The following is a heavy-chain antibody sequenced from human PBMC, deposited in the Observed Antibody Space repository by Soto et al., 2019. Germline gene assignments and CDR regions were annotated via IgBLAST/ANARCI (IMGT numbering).Heavy chain of an antibody. CDR3: ARVYVWNCICTSCPFDY. D-gene: IGHD2-2*01. Sequence: QVQLQESGPGLVKPSQTLSLTCTVSGGSISSGDYYWSWIRQPPGKGLEWIGYIYYSGSTYYNPSLKSRVTIPVDTSKNQFSLKLSSVTAADTAVYYCARVYVWNCICTSCPFDYWGQGTLVTVSS. CDR1: GGSISSGDYY. V-gene: IGHV4-30-4*01. J-gene: IGHJ4*02. CDR2: IYYSGST.